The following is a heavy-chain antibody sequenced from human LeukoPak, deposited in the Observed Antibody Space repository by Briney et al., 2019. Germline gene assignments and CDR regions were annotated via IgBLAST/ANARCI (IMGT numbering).Heavy chain of an antibody. CDR3: AGEISGSSNFDY. D-gene: IGHD1-26*01. CDR1: GFTFSSYS. J-gene: IGHJ4*02. Sequence: PGGSLRLSCAASGFTFSSYSMNWVRQAPGKGLEWVSSISSSSSYIYYADSVKGRFTISRDNAKNSLYLQMNSLRAEDTAVYYCAGEISGSSNFDYWGQGTLVTVSS. CDR2: ISSSSSYI. V-gene: IGHV3-21*01.